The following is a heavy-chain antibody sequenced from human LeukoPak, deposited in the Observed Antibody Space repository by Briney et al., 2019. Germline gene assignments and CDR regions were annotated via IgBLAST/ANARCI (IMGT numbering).Heavy chain of an antibody. CDR3: ANDYGDYPGRARYGTDV. Sequence: GGSLRLSCAASGFTFSSYGMHWVRQAPGKGLEWVAVISYDGSNKYYADSVKGRFTISRDNSKNTLYLQMNSLRAEDTAVYYCANDYGDYPGRARYGTDVWGQGTTVTVSS. CDR1: GFTFSSYG. CDR2: ISYDGSNK. D-gene: IGHD4-17*01. V-gene: IGHV3-30*18. J-gene: IGHJ6*02.